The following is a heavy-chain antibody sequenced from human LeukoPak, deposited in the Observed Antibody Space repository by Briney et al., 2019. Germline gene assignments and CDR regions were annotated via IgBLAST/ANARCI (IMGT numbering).Heavy chain of an antibody. D-gene: IGHD6-13*01. CDR3: ARVTVAAGIWSFAY. CDR1: GGSVSSGNW. Sequence: SETLSLTCAVSGGSVSSGNWWSWVRQAPGKGLELIGEIYHSGSTNYNPSLKSRVTISVDKSKNQFSLNLSSMTAADTAVYYCARVTVAAGIWSFAYWGQGTLVTVSS. CDR2: IYHSGST. V-gene: IGHV4-4*02. J-gene: IGHJ4*02.